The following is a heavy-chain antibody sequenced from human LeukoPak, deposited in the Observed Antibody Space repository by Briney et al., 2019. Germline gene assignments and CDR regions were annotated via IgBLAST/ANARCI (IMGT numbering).Heavy chain of an antibody. CDR3: TGHHQAYSRTY. Sequence: PGGSLRLSCAASGFTFSDYYMSWIRLAPGKGLEWVSYISSSDNTISYADSVKGRFTISRDNVKNSLYLQMNSLRAEDTAVYYCTGHHQAYSRTYWGQGTLVTVSS. CDR1: GFTFSDYY. D-gene: IGHD6-13*01. J-gene: IGHJ4*02. V-gene: IGHV3-11*01. CDR2: ISSSDNTI.